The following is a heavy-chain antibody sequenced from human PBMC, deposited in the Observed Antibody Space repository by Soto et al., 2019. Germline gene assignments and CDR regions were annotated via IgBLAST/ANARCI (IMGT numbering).Heavy chain of an antibody. V-gene: IGHV1-69*01. CDR1: GGTFSSYA. J-gene: IGHJ6*02. Sequence: QVQLVQSGAEVKKPGSSVKVSCKASGGTFSSYAISWVRQAPGQGLEWMGGIIPIFGTATYAQKFQGRVTITADESTSTAYMELSSLRSEDTAVYYCSYYYDSSGYLPPAYYYGMDVWGQGTTVTVSS. D-gene: IGHD3-22*01. CDR2: IIPIFGTA. CDR3: SYYYDSSGYLPPAYYYGMDV.